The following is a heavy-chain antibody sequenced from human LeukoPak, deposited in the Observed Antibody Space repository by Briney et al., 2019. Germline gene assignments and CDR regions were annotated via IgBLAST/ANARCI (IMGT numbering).Heavy chain of an antibody. D-gene: IGHD6-13*01. CDR2: IYYSGST. Sequence: PSETLSLTCTVSGGSISSSSHYCGWIRQPPGKGQEWIGNIYYSGSTYYNPSLKSRVTISVDTSKNQFSLKVNSVTAADTAMYFCAGGPNFEQLVSWGQGTLVTVSS. V-gene: IGHV4-39*01. CDR1: GGSISSSSHY. J-gene: IGHJ5*01. CDR3: AGGPNFEQLVS.